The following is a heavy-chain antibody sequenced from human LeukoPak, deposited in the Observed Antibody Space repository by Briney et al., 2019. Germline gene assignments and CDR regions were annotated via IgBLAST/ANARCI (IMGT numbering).Heavy chain of an antibody. CDR3: AQDGTWIQLWLPN. V-gene: IGHV3-23*01. CDR2: ISNSGANT. J-gene: IGHJ4*02. Sequence: GGSLRLSCVVSGFTFSSYAMSWVRQAPGKGLEWVSGISNSGANTYYADSVKGRFTISRDNSKNTLFLQMNGLRAEDTAVYYCAQDGTWIQLWLPNWGQGALVTAPS. CDR1: GFTFSSYA. D-gene: IGHD5-18*01.